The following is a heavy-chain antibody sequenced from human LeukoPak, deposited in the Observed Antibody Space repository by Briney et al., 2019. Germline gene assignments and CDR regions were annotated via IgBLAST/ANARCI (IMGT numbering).Heavy chain of an antibody. D-gene: IGHD3-9*01. J-gene: IGHJ3*01. V-gene: IGHV3-15*01. CDR1: GLPFSNAW. CDR2: IKGKIDGGTT. CDR3: TTVGLYDILTGHYHDSFDR. Sequence: PGGSLRLSCAASGLPFSNAWMSWVRQAPGKGLEWVGRIKGKIDGGTTDHVAPVRGRFTISRDDSKNTLYLQMNSPKTEDTAVYYCTTVGLYDILTGHYHDSFDRWGQGTMVTVSS.